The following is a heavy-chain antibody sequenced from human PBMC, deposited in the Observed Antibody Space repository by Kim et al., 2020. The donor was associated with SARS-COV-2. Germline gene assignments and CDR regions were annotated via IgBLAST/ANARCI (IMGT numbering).Heavy chain of an antibody. CDR3: ATGRGGYRYGSLDY. V-gene: IGHV4-34*01. CDR1: GGSFSGHY. J-gene: IGHJ4*02. CDR2: INHSGST. D-gene: IGHD5-18*01. Sequence: SETLSLTCAVSGGSFSGHYWSWIRQPPGKGLEWLGEINHSGSTNYNPSLKSRVTISVDTSKNQFSLKLSSVTAADTAVYYCATGRGGYRYGSLDYWAQGT.